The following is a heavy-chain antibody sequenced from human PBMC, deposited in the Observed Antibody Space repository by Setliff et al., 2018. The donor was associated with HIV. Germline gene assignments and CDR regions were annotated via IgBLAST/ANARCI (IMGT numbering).Heavy chain of an antibody. D-gene: IGHD7-27*01. V-gene: IGHV3-48*01. CDR1: GFTFSTYS. CDR3: ATNLLVYMDV. CDR2: INGSTSTI. J-gene: IGHJ6*03. Sequence: AGGSLRLSCAASGFTFSTYSMNWVRQAPGKGLEWVSYINGSTSTIYYAESVKGRFTISRDNAEKSLYLQMNSLRAEDTAVYYCATNLLVYMDVWGKGTTVTVSS.